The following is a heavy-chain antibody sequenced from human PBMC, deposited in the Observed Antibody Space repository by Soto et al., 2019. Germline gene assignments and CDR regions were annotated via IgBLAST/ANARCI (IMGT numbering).Heavy chain of an antibody. J-gene: IGHJ3*02. CDR2: IIPIFGTA. CDR1: GGTFSSYA. CDR3: DRDIPYGGNSGAFDI. Sequence: SVKVSCTVSGGTFSSYAISWVRHAPGQGLEWMGGIIPIFGTANYAQEFQGRVTITADESTSTAYMELSSLRAEDTAVYYCDRDIPYGGNSGAFDIWGQGTMVTVS. V-gene: IGHV1-69*13. D-gene: IGHD4-17*01.